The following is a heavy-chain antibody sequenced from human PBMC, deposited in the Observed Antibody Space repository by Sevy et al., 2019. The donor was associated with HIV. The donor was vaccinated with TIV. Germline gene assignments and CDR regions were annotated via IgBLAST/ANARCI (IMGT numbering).Heavy chain of an antibody. CDR3: AKDLGMVRGGIIMVDNNFDY. Sequence: GGSLRLSCAASGFTFSSYGMHWVRQAPGKGLEWVAVISYDGSNKYYADSVKGRFTISRDNSKNTLYLQMNSLRAEDTAVYYCAKDLGMVRGGIIMVDNNFDYWGQGTLVTVSS. CDR2: ISYDGSNK. CDR1: GFTFSSYG. D-gene: IGHD3-10*01. J-gene: IGHJ4*02. V-gene: IGHV3-30*18.